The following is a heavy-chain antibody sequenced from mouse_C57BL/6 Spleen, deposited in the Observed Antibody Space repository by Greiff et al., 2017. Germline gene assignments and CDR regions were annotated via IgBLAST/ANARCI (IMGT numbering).Heavy chain of an antibody. CDR1: GYAFSSSW. D-gene: IGHD1-1*01. CDR2: IYPGDGDT. J-gene: IGHJ1*03. V-gene: IGHV1-82*01. CDR3: ARNYYGSSPGYWYFDV. Sequence: VQLQQSGLELVKPGASVKISCKASGYAFSSSWMNWVKQRPGKGLEWIGRIYPGDGDTNYNGKFKGKATLTADKSSSTAYMQLSSLTSEDSAVYFCARNYYGSSPGYWYFDVWGTGTTVTVSS.